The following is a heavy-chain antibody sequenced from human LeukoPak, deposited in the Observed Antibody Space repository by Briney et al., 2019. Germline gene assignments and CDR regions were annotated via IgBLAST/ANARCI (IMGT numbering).Heavy chain of an antibody. CDR2: MNPNSGNT. CDR1: GYTFTSYD. CDR3: ARGQYRYAVDY. Sequence: ASVKVSCKASGYTFTSYDINWVRQATGQGLEWMGWMNPNSGNTGYAQKFQDRGTMTRDTSISTAYMELSSLTSDDTAVYYCARGQYRYAVDYWGQGTLVTVSS. V-gene: IGHV1-8*01. J-gene: IGHJ4*02. D-gene: IGHD5-18*01.